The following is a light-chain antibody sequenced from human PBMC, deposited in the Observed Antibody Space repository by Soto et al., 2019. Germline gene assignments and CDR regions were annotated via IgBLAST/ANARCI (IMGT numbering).Light chain of an antibody. Sequence: DIQMTQSPSSLSASVGDRVTITCRASQGISDYLAWFQQKPGEAPKSLIYGVSNLQSGVPSRFRGSASGTVFTLTISCLQPEDFATYYCHQYLHYPFTFGGGTKVEI. CDR2: GVS. CDR1: QGISDY. CDR3: HQYLHYPFT. V-gene: IGKV1-16*01. J-gene: IGKJ4*01.